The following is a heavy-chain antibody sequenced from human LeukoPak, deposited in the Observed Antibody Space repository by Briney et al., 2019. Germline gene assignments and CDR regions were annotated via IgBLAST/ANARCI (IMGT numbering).Heavy chain of an antibody. D-gene: IGHD1-1*01. J-gene: IGHJ6*02. Sequence: PSETLSLTCAVYGGSFSGYYWSWIRQPPGKGLVWASRLSGDGGTTNYADSVKGRFTISRDNVKNTLYLQMNSLTAEDTAVYYCVRWVSGSYGLDVWGLGTTVTVSS. V-gene: IGHV3-74*01. CDR2: LSGDGGTT. CDR3: VRWVSGSYGLDV. CDR1: GGSFSGYY.